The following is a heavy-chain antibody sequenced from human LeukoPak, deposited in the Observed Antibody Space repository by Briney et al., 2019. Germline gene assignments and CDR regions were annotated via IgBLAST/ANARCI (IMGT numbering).Heavy chain of an antibody. Sequence: PGGSLRLSCAASGSTFSIYWMHWVRQARGRGLVWVSFINNDGTTKAYAGCVTGRFTIFRDNAKNTVYLQMNSLSAEDTAVYYCARGSGGFDYWGQGSLVTVSS. J-gene: IGHJ4*02. CDR1: GSTFSIYW. D-gene: IGHD6-19*01. V-gene: IGHV3-74*01. CDR2: INNDGTTK. CDR3: ARGSGGFDY.